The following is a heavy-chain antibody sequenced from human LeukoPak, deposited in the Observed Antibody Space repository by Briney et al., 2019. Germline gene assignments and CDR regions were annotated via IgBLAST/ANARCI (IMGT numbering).Heavy chain of an antibody. CDR1: GGSISSGGYY. CDR3: ARQDNYYFDY. V-gene: IGHV4-39*01. D-gene: IGHD1-20*01. J-gene: IGHJ4*02. CDR2: IYYSGTT. Sequence: SETLSLTCTVSGGSISSGGYYWSWIRQHPGKGLEWIGYIYYSGTTYYNPSLKSRVTISVDMSKNQFSLKLSSVTAADTAVYYCARQDNYYFDYWGQGILVTVSS.